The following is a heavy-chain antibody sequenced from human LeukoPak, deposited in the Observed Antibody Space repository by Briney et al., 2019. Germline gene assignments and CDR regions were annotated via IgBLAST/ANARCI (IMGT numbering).Heavy chain of an antibody. V-gene: IGHV4-38-2*02. CDR3: AREEALGSGSFDY. D-gene: IGHD1-26*01. CDR1: GYSISSGYY. Sequence: SETLSLTCTVSGYSISSGYYWGWVRQAPGKGLEWIGSRYYTGTTEYNPSLWGRVAMSVDTSKNQLSLYLNSVTAADTAVYYCAREEALGSGSFDYWGQGTLVTVSS. J-gene: IGHJ4*02. CDR2: RYYTGTT.